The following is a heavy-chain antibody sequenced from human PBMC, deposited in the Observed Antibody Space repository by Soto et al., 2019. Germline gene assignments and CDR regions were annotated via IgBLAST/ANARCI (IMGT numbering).Heavy chain of an antibody. J-gene: IGHJ6*02. V-gene: IGHV4-39*01. Sequence: SETLSLTCTVSGGSISSYYWSWIRQPPGKGLEWIGSIYYSGSTYYNPSLKSRVTISVDTSKNQFSLKLSSVTAADAAVYYCASRELEPGGYGMDVWGQGTTVTVSS. D-gene: IGHD1-1*01. CDR3: ASRELEPGGYGMDV. CDR1: GGSISSYY. CDR2: IYYSGST.